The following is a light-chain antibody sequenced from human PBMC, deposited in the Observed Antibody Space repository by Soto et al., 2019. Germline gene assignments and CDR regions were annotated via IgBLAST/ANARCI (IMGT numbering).Light chain of an antibody. CDR1: SSDVGGYNY. V-gene: IGLV2-8*01. Sequence: QSALTQPPSASGSPGQSVTISCTGTSSDVGGYNYVSWYQQHPGKAPKLMIYEVSKRPSGVPDRFSGSKSGNTASLTVSGVQAEEEADYYCSSYAGSLVVFGGGTKLTVL. J-gene: IGLJ2*01. CDR2: EVS. CDR3: SSYAGSLVV.